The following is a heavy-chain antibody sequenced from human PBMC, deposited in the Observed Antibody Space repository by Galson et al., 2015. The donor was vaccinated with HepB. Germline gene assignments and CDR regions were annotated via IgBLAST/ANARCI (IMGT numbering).Heavy chain of an antibody. D-gene: IGHD4-17*01. CDR3: ARVAASDYGDHAHFDY. Sequence: SLRLSCAASGFTFSDYYMTWIRQAPGKGLEWLSYISASATYTNYADSVNGRFTISRDNAKNSLYLQMNSLTAEDTAVFYCARVAASDYGDHAHFDYWGQGTLVTVSS. V-gene: IGHV3-11*06. CDR1: GFTFSDYY. CDR2: ISASATYT. J-gene: IGHJ4*02.